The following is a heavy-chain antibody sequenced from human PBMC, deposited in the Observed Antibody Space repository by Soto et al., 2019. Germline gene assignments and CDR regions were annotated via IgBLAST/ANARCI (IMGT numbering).Heavy chain of an antibody. D-gene: IGHD3-22*01. CDR2: ISYDGSNK. Sequence: GGSLRLSCAASGFTFSSYGMHWVRQAPGKGLEWVAVISYDGSNKYYADSVKGRFTISRDNSKNTLYLQMNSLRAEDTAVYYCAKDLRQTYYYDSSGYFGFDYWGQGTLVTVSS. V-gene: IGHV3-30*18. CDR3: AKDLRQTYYYDSSGYFGFDY. J-gene: IGHJ4*02. CDR1: GFTFSSYG.